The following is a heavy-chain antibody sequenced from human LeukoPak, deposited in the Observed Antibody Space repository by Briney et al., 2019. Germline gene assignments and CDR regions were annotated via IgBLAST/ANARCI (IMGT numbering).Heavy chain of an antibody. Sequence: GGSLRLSCAASGFTFSSYSMNWVRQAPGKGLEWVSSISSSSSYIYYADSVKGRFTISRDNAKNSLYLQMNSLRAEDTAVYYCARGGSAKYSSGWAHWGQGTLVTVSS. D-gene: IGHD6-19*01. CDR1: GFTFSSYS. CDR2: ISSSSSYI. CDR3: ARGGSAKYSSGWAH. J-gene: IGHJ4*02. V-gene: IGHV3-21*04.